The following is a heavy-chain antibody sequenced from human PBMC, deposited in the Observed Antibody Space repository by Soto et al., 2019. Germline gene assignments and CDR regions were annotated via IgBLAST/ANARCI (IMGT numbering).Heavy chain of an antibody. CDR1: GGTFSSYA. J-gene: IGHJ6*02. Sequence: QVQLVQSGAEVQKPGSSVLVSCKASGGTFSSYAISWLRQAPGQGLEWMGGIIPISGTANYAQKIQGRVTITADESTSTAYMELSSLRSEDTAVYYCASRGVNGYYYYGMDVWGQGTTVTVSS. CDR3: ASRGVNGYYYYGMDV. CDR2: IIPISGTA. V-gene: IGHV1-69*01. D-gene: IGHD3-10*01.